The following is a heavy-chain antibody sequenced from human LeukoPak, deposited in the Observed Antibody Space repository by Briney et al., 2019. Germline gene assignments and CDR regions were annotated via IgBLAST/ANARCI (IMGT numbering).Heavy chain of an antibody. J-gene: IGHJ4*02. CDR2: ISSSSTTI. CDR1: GFTFSDYN. D-gene: IGHD4-17*01. Sequence: PGGSLRLSCAASGFTFSDYNMNWVRQAPGKGLEWISYISSSSTTIYYADSVKGRITISRDNAKNSLYLQMNSLRVEDTAVYYCARANSYYYGDLDYWGQGTLVTVSS. V-gene: IGHV3-48*04. CDR3: ARANSYYYGDLDY.